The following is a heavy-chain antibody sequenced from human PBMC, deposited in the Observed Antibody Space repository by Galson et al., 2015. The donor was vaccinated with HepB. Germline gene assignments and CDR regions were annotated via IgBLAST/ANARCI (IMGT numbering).Heavy chain of an antibody. D-gene: IGHD3-10*01. CDR1: GGSISSYY. V-gene: IGHV4-4*07. Sequence: LSLTCTVSGGSISSYYWRWIRQPAGKGLEWIGRIYTSGSTNYNPSLKSRVTMSVDTSKNQFSLKLSSVTAADTAVYYCARDYGSGNYYTNFFDPWGQGTLVTVSS. CDR2: IYTSGST. CDR3: ARDYGSGNYYTNFFDP. J-gene: IGHJ5*02.